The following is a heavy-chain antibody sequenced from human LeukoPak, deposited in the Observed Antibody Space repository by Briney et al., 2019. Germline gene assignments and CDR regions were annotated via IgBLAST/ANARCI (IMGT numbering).Heavy chain of an antibody. Sequence: KPGASVTVSCKASGYTFTSYGISWVRQAPGQGLEWMGWISAYNGNTNYAQKLQGRVTMTTDTSTSTAYMELRSLRSDDTAVYYCARVNSSGWYRVYAFDIWGQGTMVTVSS. J-gene: IGHJ3*02. CDR1: GYTFTSYG. V-gene: IGHV1-18*01. D-gene: IGHD6-19*01. CDR3: ARVNSSGWYRVYAFDI. CDR2: ISAYNGNT.